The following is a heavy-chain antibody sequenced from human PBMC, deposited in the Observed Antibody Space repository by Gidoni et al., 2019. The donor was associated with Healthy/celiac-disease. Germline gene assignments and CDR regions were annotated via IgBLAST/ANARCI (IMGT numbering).Heavy chain of an antibody. J-gene: IGHJ4*02. CDR2: ICGSVGST. V-gene: IGHV3-23*04. D-gene: IGHD3-22*01. Sequence: EVQLVESGGGLVQPGGSMRLSCAASGFHFSSSAMRWVRHAPGKVLEWVSAICGSVGSTYYADSVNGLFTISIDNSKTTLYLQINSLSADDTAVYYCAKRYYYASSGYSYRNLYFDYWGQGTLVTVSS. CDR1: GFHFSSSA. CDR3: AKRYYYASSGYSYRNLYFDY.